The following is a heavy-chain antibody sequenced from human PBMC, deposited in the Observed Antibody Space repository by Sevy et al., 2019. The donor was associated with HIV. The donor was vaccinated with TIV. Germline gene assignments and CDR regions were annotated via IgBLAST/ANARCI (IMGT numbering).Heavy chain of an antibody. V-gene: IGHV3-15*01. CDR2: IKSKTDGGTT. CDR1: GFTFSNAW. D-gene: IGHD5-18*01. J-gene: IGHJ6*02. Sequence: GGSLRLSCAASGFTFSNAWMSWVRQAPGKGLEWVGRIKSKTDGGTTDYSAPVKGRFTISRDDSKNTEFLQMNSLKTEDTAVYYCIARGYSYGHRSGKAMDVWGQGTTVTVSS. CDR3: IARGYSYGHRSGKAMDV.